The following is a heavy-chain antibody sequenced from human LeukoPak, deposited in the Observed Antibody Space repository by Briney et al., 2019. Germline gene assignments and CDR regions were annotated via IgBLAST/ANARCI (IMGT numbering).Heavy chain of an antibody. J-gene: IGHJ4*02. CDR1: GFTFSSYG. D-gene: IGHD2-2*01. V-gene: IGHV3-30*02. CDR2: IRYDGSNK. Sequence: PGGSLRLSCAASGFTFSSYGMHWVRQAPGKGLEWVAFIRYDGSNKYYADSVEGRFTISRDNSKNTLYLQMNSLRAEDTAVYYCAKDVVVPAARSLDYWGQGTLVTVSS. CDR3: AKDVVVPAARSLDY.